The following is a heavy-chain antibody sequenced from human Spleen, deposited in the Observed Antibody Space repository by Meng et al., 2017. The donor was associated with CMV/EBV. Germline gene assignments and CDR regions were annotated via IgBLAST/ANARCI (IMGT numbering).Heavy chain of an antibody. D-gene: IGHD7-27*01. CDR1: GYRFTDDY. J-gene: IGHJ4*02. Sequence: ASVKVSCKASGYRFTDDYFHWVRQAPGQGLEWMGWIYPNSGGTHYAQKFQGRLTVTRDTSISTGYMELSSLGSDDTAVYYCARDNDWGPDYWGQGTLVTVSS. V-gene: IGHV1-2*02. CDR3: ARDNDWGPDY. CDR2: IYPNSGGT.